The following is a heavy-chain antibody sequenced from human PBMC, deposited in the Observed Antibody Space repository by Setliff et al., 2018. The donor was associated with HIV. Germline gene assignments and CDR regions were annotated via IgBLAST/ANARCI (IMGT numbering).Heavy chain of an antibody. V-gene: IGHV4-38-2*02. J-gene: IGHJ4*02. CDR3: AREAAHCSGDTCQFTFDS. CDR2: IYHSGST. CDR1: GVSISSNY. D-gene: IGHD2-15*01. Sequence: SETLSLTCNVSGVSISSNYWSWIRQPPGKGLEWIGSIYHSGSTFYNPSLKSRVTISVDRSKNQFSLKLTSVTAADTAVYYCAREAAHCSGDTCQFTFDSWGQGTLVTVSS.